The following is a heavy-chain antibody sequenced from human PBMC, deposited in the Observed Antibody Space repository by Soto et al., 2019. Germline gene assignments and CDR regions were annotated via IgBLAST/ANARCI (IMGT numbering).Heavy chain of an antibody. Sequence: EVQLVESGGGLVQPGGSLRLSCAASGFTFSSYWMHWVRQAPGKGLVWVSRINSDGSSTSYADSVKGRFTISRDNAKNTLYLQMNSLRAEDTAVYYCARDGKGYSSSWYPLAGYYGMDVWGQGTTVTVSS. J-gene: IGHJ6*02. CDR3: ARDGKGYSSSWYPLAGYYGMDV. D-gene: IGHD6-13*01. V-gene: IGHV3-74*01. CDR1: GFTFSSYW. CDR2: INSDGSST.